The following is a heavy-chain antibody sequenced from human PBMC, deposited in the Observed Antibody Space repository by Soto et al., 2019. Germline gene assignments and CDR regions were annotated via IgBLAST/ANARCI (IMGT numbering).Heavy chain of an antibody. D-gene: IGHD2-2*02. Sequence: GGSLRLSCAASGFTFSSYSMNWVRQAPGKGLEWVSSISSSSRYIYYADSVKGRFTISRDNAKNSLYLQMNSLRAEDTAVYYCARDLGGYCSSTSCYTGAIFDYWGQGTLVTVSS. CDR3: ARDLGGYCSSTSCYTGAIFDY. CDR2: ISSSSRYI. J-gene: IGHJ4*02. CDR1: GFTFSSYS. V-gene: IGHV3-21*01.